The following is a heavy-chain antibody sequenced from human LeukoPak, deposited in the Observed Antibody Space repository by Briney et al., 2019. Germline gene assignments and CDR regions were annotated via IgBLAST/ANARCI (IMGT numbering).Heavy chain of an antibody. CDR3: AKVSCGGNCFYAFDV. CDR1: GFTFSSYA. CDR2: ISASSGNT. Sequence: GGSLRLSCATSGFTFSSYALNWVRQAPGKGLECVAGISASSGNTFYADSVKGRFTISRDSSKSTLFLQMNSLRAEDTAVYYCAKVSCGGNCFYAFDVWGRGTMVAVSS. J-gene: IGHJ3*01. D-gene: IGHD2-21*02. V-gene: IGHV3-23*01.